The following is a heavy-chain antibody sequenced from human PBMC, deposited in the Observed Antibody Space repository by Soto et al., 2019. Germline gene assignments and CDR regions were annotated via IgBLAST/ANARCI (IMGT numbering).Heavy chain of an antibody. CDR2: INPSGGST. D-gene: IGHD5-12*01. CDR3: ATDIRDSGYDRVDLQAY. Sequence: ASVKVSCKASGYTFTSYYIHWVRQAPGQGLEWMGMINPSGGSTTYAQKFQGRVTMTKDTSTDTVYMELSSLRSEDTAVYYCATDIRDSGYDRVDLQAYWGQGTLVTVSS. J-gene: IGHJ4*02. CDR1: GYTFTSYY. V-gene: IGHV1-46*01.